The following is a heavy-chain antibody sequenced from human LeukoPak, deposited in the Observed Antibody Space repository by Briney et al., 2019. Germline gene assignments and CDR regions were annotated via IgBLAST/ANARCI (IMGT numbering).Heavy chain of an antibody. CDR1: GFTFSSYG. V-gene: IGHV3-33*01. Sequence: GGSLRLSCAASGFTFSSYGMHWVRQAPGKGLEWVAVIWYDGSNKYYADYVKGRFTISRDNSKNTLYLQMNSLRAEDTAVYYCARDPELNYDFWSSYPFYFDYWGQGTLVTVSS. CDR3: ARDPELNYDFWSSYPFYFDY. CDR2: IWYDGSNK. J-gene: IGHJ4*02. D-gene: IGHD3-3*01.